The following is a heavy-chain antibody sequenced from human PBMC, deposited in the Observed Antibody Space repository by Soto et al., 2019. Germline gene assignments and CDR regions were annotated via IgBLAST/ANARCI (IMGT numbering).Heavy chain of an antibody. D-gene: IGHD3-3*01. CDR2: ISAYNGNT. V-gene: IGHV1-18*01. CDR1: GYTFTSYG. J-gene: IGHJ3*02. Sequence: ASVKVSCKASGYTFTSYGISWVRQAPGQGLEWMGWISAYNGNTNYAQKLQGRVTMTTDTSTSTAYMELRGLRSDDTAVYYCVRDMSYYTFRAFDIWGQATMVTVSS. CDR3: VRDMSYYTFRAFDI.